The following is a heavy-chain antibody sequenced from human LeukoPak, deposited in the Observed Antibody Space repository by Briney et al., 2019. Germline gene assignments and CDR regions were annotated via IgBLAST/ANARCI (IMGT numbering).Heavy chain of an antibody. Sequence: ASVKVSCKASGYTFTGYYMHWVRQAPGQGLEWMGWINPNSGGTNYAQKFQGRVTMTRDTSISTAYMELSSLRSEDTAVYYCASLNYYDSSGYDNWGQGTMVTVSS. CDR1: GYTFTGYY. J-gene: IGHJ3*01. CDR3: ASLNYYDSSGYDN. D-gene: IGHD3-22*01. CDR2: INPNSGGT. V-gene: IGHV1-2*02.